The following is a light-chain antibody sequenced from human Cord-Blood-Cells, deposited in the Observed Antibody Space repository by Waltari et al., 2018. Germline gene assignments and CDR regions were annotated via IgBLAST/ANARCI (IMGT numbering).Light chain of an antibody. J-gene: IGLJ1*01. CDR2: DVS. V-gene: IGLV2-11*01. CDR1: SSDVGGYNY. CDR3: CSYAGSYTFYV. Sequence: QSALTQPRSVSGSPGQSVTISCTGTSSDVGGYNYVSWYQQHPGKAPKLMIYDVSKRPSAVPDRFSGSKSGNTASLTISGLQAEDEADYYCCSYAGSYTFYVFGTGTKVTVL.